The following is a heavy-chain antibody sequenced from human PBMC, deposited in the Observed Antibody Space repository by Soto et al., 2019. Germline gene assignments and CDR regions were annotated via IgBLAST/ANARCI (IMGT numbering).Heavy chain of an antibody. CDR2: MNPNSGNT. Sequence: VASVKVSCKASGYTFTSYDINWVRQATGQGLEWMGWMNPNSGNTGYAQKFQGRVTMTRNTSISTAYMELSSLRSEDTAVYYCARGNLPSLYYYYGMDVWGQGTTVTVSS. CDR1: GYTFTSYD. J-gene: IGHJ6*02. V-gene: IGHV1-8*01. CDR3: ARGNLPSLYYYYGMDV.